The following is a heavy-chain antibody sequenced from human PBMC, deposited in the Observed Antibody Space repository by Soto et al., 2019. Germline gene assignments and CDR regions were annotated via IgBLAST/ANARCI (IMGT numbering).Heavy chain of an antibody. J-gene: IGHJ4*02. CDR3: ARDVVVVPAAIYYLDF. D-gene: IGHD2-2*01. CDR2: INPSGGST. CDR1: GYTFTSYY. V-gene: IGHV1-46*01. Sequence: ASVKVSCKASGYTFTSYYMHWVRQAPGQGLEWMGIINPSGGSTSYAQKFQGRVTMTRDTSTSTVYMELSSLRSEDTAVYYCARDVVVVPAAIYYLDFWGQGTLVTV.